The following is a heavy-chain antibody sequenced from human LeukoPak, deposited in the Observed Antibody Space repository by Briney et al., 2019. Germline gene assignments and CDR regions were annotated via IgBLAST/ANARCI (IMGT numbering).Heavy chain of an antibody. CDR1: GYSFTSYW. V-gene: IGHV5-51*01. J-gene: IGHJ4*02. CDR3: ARGYFDWLLPFDY. Sequence: GESLKISCKGSGYSFTSYWIGWVRQMPGKGLEWMGIIYPGDSDTRYSPSSQGQVTISADKSISTAYLQWSSLKASDTAMYYCARGYFDWLLPFDYWGQGTLVTVSS. D-gene: IGHD3-9*01. CDR2: IYPGDSDT.